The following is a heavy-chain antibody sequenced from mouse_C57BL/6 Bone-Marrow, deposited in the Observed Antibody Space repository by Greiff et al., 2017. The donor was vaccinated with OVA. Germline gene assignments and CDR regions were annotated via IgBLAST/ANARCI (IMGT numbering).Heavy chain of an antibody. CDR1: GFTFSSYA. D-gene: IGHD2-2*01. V-gene: IGHV5-4*01. CDR2: ISDGGSYT. Sequence: EVQVVESGGGLVKPGGSLKLSCAASGFTFSSYAMSWVRQTPEKRLEWVATISDGGSYTYYPANVKGRFTISRDNAKNNLYLQMSHLKSEDTAMYYCARDGGYGLYYFDYWGQGTTLTVSS. CDR3: ARDGGYGLYYFDY. J-gene: IGHJ2*01.